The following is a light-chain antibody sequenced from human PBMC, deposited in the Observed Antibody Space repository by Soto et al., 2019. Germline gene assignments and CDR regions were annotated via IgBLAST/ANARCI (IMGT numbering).Light chain of an antibody. CDR3: QQYNSYAIT. J-gene: IGKJ5*01. Sequence: DIQITQSPSTLSASVGDRVTISCRASQSISRWLAWYRQKPGKAPNLLIYDASSLQSGVPSRFSCSGAGPECTRTIFSLQPDDVETYSCQQYNSYAITFGQGTRLEIK. CDR2: DAS. V-gene: IGKV1-5*01. CDR1: QSISRW.